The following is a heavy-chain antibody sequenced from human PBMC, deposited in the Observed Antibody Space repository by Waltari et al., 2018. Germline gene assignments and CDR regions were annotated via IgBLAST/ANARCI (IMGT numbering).Heavy chain of an antibody. Sequence: QVQLVQSGAEVKMPGASVKVSCKASGYTFTSYYMHWVRQAPGQGLEWMGIINPSGGNTSYTEKFQGRVTMTRDTSTSTAYMELRSLRSDDTAVYYCARGSAWGSDAFDIWGQGTMVTVSS. D-gene: IGHD3-16*01. CDR3: ARGSAWGSDAFDI. CDR1: GYTFTSYY. J-gene: IGHJ3*02. CDR2: INPSGGNT. V-gene: IGHV1-46*01.